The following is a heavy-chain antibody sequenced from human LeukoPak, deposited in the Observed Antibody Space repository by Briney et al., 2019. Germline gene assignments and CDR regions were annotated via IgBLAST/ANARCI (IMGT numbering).Heavy chain of an antibody. V-gene: IGHV4-34*01. CDR1: GGSFSGYY. CDR3: ARGSRGSGGSCYRN. CDR2: INHSGST. Sequence: PSETLSLTCAVYGGSFSGYYWSWIRQPPGKGLEWIGEINHSGSTNYNPSLKSRVTISVDTSKNQFSLKLSSVTAADTAVYYCARGSRGSGGSCYRNWGQGTLATVSS. J-gene: IGHJ4*02. D-gene: IGHD2-15*01.